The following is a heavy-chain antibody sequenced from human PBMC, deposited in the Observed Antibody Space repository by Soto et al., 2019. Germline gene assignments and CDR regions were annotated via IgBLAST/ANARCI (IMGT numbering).Heavy chain of an antibody. Sequence: GGSLRLSCAASGFTFNNYGMNWVRQAPGKGLEWVAIISNDGSNKYYIESVRGRFTISRDNSKNMLFLQMNSLRVEDTAVYFCTKDGRFDSDGSLYYYYYGMDVWGQGTTVTV. D-gene: IGHD2-15*01. J-gene: IGHJ6*02. V-gene: IGHV3-30*18. CDR1: GFTFNNYG. CDR2: ISNDGSNK. CDR3: TKDGRFDSDGSLYYYYYGMDV.